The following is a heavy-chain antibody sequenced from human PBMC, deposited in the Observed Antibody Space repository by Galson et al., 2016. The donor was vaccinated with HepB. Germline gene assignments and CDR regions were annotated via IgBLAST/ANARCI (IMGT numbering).Heavy chain of an antibody. CDR3: ARNLERTEDFEK. J-gene: IGHJ4*02. CDR1: GYTFTDYD. D-gene: IGHD3-3*01. Sequence: SVKVSCKASGYTFTDYDINWVRQATGQGLEWMGWMNPNTGNTGLAQKFQGRVTLTRNTSIKTAYMELNSLRSDDTAVYYCARNLERTEDFEKWGQGTLVTVSS. V-gene: IGHV1-8*01. CDR2: MNPNTGNT.